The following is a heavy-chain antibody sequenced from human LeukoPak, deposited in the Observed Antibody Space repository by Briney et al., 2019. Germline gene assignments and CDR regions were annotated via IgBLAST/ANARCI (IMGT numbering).Heavy chain of an antibody. J-gene: IGHJ4*02. CDR3: TSPTPDYSKPVDY. CDR1: GFTFSGSA. Sequence: GGSLKLSCAASGFTFSGSAMHWVRQASGKGLEWVGRIRSKANSYTTTYAASVKGRFTISRDDSKNTAYLQMNSLKTEDTAVYYCTSPTPDYSKPVDYWGQGTLVTVSS. V-gene: IGHV3-73*01. CDR2: IRSKANSYTT. D-gene: IGHD4-11*01.